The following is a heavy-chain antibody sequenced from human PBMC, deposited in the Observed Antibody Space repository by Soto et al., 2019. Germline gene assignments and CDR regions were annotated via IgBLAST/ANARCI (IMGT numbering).Heavy chain of an antibody. Sequence: GGSLRLSCAASKFTFYNYAMSWVRQAPGKELEWVSGVSGSGGTTYYADSVKGRFTISRDNSKNTVYLQMNTLRAEDTAVYYCAGVSYYYYGMDVWGQGTTVTVSS. CDR3: AGVSYYYYGMDV. CDR2: VSGSGGTT. CDR1: KFTFYNYA. V-gene: IGHV3-23*01. J-gene: IGHJ6*02.